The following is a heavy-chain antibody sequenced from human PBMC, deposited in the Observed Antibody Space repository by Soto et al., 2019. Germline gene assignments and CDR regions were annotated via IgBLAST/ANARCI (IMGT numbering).Heavy chain of an antibody. J-gene: IGHJ4*02. CDR3: APKVVEDLDY. V-gene: IGHV3-30*03. CDR2: LSHVGHNE. Sequence: QVQLAESGGGVVQPGRSLRLSCAASGFTLSNHDMHWVRQAPGKGLEWVAALSHVGHNEYYADSVNGRFTISRDSSKNTLYMQMSSLRAEDTAIYYCAPKVVEDLDYWGPGTLVTVSS. D-gene: IGHD2-2*01. CDR1: GFTLSNHD.